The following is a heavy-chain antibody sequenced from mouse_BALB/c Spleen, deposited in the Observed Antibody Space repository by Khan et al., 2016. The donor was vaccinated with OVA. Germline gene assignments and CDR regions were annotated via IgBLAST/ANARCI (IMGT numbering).Heavy chain of an antibody. CDR3: TRHGFVAWFSY. Sequence: VQLKQSGPELMKPGASVKISCKASGYSFTSYYIHWVMQSHGASLAWIGYIDPFSGGTTYNQKFKGKATLTVDKSSSTAYIHLSNLTSEDSAVYYCTRHGFVAWFSYWGQGTLVTVSA. J-gene: IGHJ3*01. CDR1: GYSFTSYY. D-gene: IGHD2-2*01. V-gene: IGHV1S135*01. CDR2: IDPFSGGT.